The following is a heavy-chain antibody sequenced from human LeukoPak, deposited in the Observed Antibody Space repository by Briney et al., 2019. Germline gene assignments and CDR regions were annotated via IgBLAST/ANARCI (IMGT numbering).Heavy chain of an antibody. V-gene: IGHV3-53*01. J-gene: IGHJ4*02. CDR1: GFTVSSNY. CDR2: IYSGGST. Sequence: GGSLRLSCAASGFTVSSNYMSWVRQAPGKGLEWVSVIYSGGSTYYADSVKGRFTISRDNSKNTLYLQMNSLKTEDTAVYFCATFPTGSWSAYWGQGTLVTVSS. D-gene: IGHD1-26*01. CDR3: ATFPTGSWSAY.